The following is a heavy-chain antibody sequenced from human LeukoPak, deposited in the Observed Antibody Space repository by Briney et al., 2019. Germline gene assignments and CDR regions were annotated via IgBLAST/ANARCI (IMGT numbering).Heavy chain of an antibody. J-gene: IGHJ4*02. V-gene: IGHV4-59*01. D-gene: IGHD6-19*01. CDR3: ARTSGGWYYFDY. CDR2: IHYSGSP. Sequence: LVAFIHYSGSPNYPASLKSRVTISLDKSKKQFSLKLRAVDAVDEAVYYCARTSGGWYYFDYWGQGTLVTVSS.